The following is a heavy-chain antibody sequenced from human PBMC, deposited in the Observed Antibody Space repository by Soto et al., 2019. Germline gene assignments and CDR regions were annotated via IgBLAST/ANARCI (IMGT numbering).Heavy chain of an antibody. CDR2: IYYSGST. CDR1: RCPPSHYY. J-gene: IGHJ4*02. CDR3: ARVPDY. Sequence: SRCPPSHYYWSWIRQPPGKGLEWIGYIYYSGSTNYNPSLKSRVTISVDTSKNQFSLKLSSVTAADTAVYYCARVPDYWDQGILVTVSS. D-gene: IGHD2-2*01. V-gene: IGHV4-59*01.